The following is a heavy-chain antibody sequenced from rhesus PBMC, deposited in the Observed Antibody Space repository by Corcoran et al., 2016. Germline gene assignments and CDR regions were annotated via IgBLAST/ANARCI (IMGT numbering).Heavy chain of an antibody. D-gene: IGHD2-27*01. Sequence: QLQLQESGPGLVKPSETLSVTCAVSGGSISSSYWSWIRQAPGQGLEWIGRISGSGGSTDYNPSLKSRVTISTDTSKNQFSLKLSSVTAADTAVYYCAREQKGVVVFTAMGYYFDYWGQGVLVTVSS. V-gene: IGHV4-173*01. CDR1: GGSISSSY. J-gene: IGHJ4*01. CDR2: ISGSGGST. CDR3: AREQKGVVVFTAMGYYFDY.